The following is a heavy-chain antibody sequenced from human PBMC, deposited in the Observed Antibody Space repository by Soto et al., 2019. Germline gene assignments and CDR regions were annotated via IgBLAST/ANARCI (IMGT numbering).Heavy chain of an antibody. J-gene: IGHJ3*02. CDR3: ARTAVADLNDAFDI. CDR1: GFTFSSYA. V-gene: IGHV3-30-3*01. Sequence: QVQLVESGGGVVQPGRSLRLSCVASGFTFSSYAMHWVRQAPGKGLEWVAVISYDGSNKYYADSVKGRFTISRDNSKNTLYLQMNSLRAEDTAVYYCARTAVADLNDAFDIWGQGTMVTVSS. CDR2: ISYDGSNK. D-gene: IGHD6-19*01.